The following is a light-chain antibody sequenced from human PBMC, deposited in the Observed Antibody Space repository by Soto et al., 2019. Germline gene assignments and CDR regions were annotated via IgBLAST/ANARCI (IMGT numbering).Light chain of an antibody. CDR3: QRPGV. J-gene: IGKJ3*01. CDR2: AAS. V-gene: IGKV1-9*01. CDR1: QGISSY. Sequence: DIQLTQSPSFLSASVGDRVTITCRASQGISSYLAWYQQKPGKAPKLLIYAASTLQSGVPSRFSGSGSGTEFTLTISSLPPEDFATYYCQRPGVFGPGTKVDIK.